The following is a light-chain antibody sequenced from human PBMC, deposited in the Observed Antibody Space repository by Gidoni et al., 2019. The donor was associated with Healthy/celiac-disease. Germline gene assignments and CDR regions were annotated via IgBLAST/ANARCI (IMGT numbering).Light chain of an antibody. CDR3: QQYYSTPLT. CDR2: WAS. J-gene: IGKJ1*01. V-gene: IGKV4-1*01. Sequence: DIVMTQSPDSLDVSLGEMATINCKSSQSVLYSSNNKNYLAWYQQKPGQPPKLLIYWASTRESGVPDRFSGSGSGTDFTLTISSLQAEDVAVYYCQQYYSTPLTFGQGTKVEIK. CDR1: QSVLYSSNNKNY.